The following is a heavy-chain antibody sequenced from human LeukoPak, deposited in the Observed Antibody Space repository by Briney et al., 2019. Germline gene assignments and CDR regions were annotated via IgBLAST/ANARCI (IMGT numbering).Heavy chain of an antibody. CDR3: ARDQKEYSSGWSHHFDY. CDR2: ISSSGSTI. CDR1: GFTFSDYY. D-gene: IGHD6-19*01. Sequence: GGSLRLSCAASGFTFSDYYMSWIRQAPGKGLEWVSYISSSGSTIYCADSVKGRFTISRDNAKNSLYLQMNSLRAEDTAVYYCARDQKEYSSGWSHHFDYWGQGTLVTVSS. V-gene: IGHV3-11*01. J-gene: IGHJ4*02.